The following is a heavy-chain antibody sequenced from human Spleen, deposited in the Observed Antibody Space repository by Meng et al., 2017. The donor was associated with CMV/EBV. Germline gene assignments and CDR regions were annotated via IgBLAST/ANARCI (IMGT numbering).Heavy chain of an antibody. Sequence: QLQWQEPGPGLVKPSETLSLTCTVAVGSISSSSYYWGWIRQPPGKGLEWIGSIYYSGSTYYNPSLKSRVTISVDTSKNQFSLKLSSVSAADTAVYYCASETGRVGATNYFDYWGQGTLVTVSS. D-gene: IGHD1-26*01. CDR2: IYYSGST. J-gene: IGHJ4*02. CDR3: ASETGRVGATNYFDY. CDR1: VGSISSSSYY. V-gene: IGHV4-39*07.